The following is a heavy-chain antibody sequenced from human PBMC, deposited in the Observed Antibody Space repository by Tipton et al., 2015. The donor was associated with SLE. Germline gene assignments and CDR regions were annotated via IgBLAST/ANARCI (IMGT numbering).Heavy chain of an antibody. CDR2: IRFDGTKT. CDR3: AIFVTVVGGKVFDI. V-gene: IGHV3-30*02. Sequence: SLRLSCATSGFTFSAYGLHWVRQAPGKGLQWVTFIRFDGTKTYYTDSVKGRFTISKDSSKNTVFLQMNGLRPDDTAVYYCAIFVTVVGGKVFDIWGQGTMVTVSS. J-gene: IGHJ3*02. D-gene: IGHD3-10*02. CDR1: GFTFSAYG.